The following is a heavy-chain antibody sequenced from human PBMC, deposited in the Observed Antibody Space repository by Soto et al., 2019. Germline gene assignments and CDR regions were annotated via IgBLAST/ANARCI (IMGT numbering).Heavy chain of an antibody. V-gene: IGHV3-7*01. D-gene: IGHD1-26*01. CDR2: IKQEGSEK. Sequence: EVQLVESGGGLVQPGGSLRLSCAASGFTFSSYWMSWVRQAPGKGLEWVANIKQEGSEKYYVDSVKGRVTISRDNAKKSLYLQKNSLRAEDTAVYYCARGSGSYYLYYYYGMDVWRQGTTVTVSS. J-gene: IGHJ6*02. CDR1: GFTFSSYW. CDR3: ARGSGSYYLYYYYGMDV.